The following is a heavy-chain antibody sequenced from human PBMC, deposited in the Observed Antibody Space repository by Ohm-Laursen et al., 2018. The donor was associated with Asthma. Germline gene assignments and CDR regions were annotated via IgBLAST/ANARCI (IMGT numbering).Heavy chain of an antibody. Sequence: ASVKVSCKASGYTFTSYGISWVRQAPGQGLEWMGWISAYNGNTNYAQKLQGRVTMTTDTSTSTAYMELRSLRSDDTAVYYCARGLDDYDFWSGYYRGYGMDVWGQGTTVTVSS. V-gene: IGHV1-18*01. CDR3: ARGLDDYDFWSGYYRGYGMDV. CDR1: GYTFTSYG. D-gene: IGHD3-3*01. J-gene: IGHJ6*02. CDR2: ISAYNGNT.